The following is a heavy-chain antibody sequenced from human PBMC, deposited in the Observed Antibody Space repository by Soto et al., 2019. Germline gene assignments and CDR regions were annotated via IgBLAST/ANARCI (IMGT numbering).Heavy chain of an antibody. V-gene: IGHV4-30-4*01. D-gene: IGHD2-2*01. CDR1: GGSISSGDYY. CDR3: ARGGRYCSSTSCYAHAFDI. J-gene: IGHJ3*02. Sequence: PSATLSLTCTVSGGSISSGDYYWSWIRQPPGKGLEWIGYIYYSGSTYYNPSLKSRVTISVDTFKNQFSLKLSSVTAADTAVYYCARGGRYCSSTSCYAHAFDIWGQGTMVT. CDR2: IYYSGST.